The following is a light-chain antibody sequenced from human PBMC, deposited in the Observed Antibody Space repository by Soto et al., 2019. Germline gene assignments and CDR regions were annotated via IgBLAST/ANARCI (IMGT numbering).Light chain of an antibody. CDR3: QQGYSIHALT. J-gene: IGKJ4*01. Sequence: IQMTQAPSSLSAAVGDRVTIACRASQTISTYLHWYPHNPGRAPRLLISDVSTLQSGVPGRFRGSGSETEFTLNITYLQPEDFATYYCQQGYSIHALTFGGGTKVDIK. V-gene: IGKV1-39*01. CDR1: QTISTY. CDR2: DVS.